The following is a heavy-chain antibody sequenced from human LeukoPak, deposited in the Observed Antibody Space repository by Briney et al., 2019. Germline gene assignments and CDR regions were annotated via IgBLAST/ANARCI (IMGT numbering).Heavy chain of an antibody. CDR2: ISSSGSTI. D-gene: IGHD1-1*01. CDR1: TXXDXY. Sequence: TXXDXYXXWIRQAPGKGLEWVSYISSSGSTIYYADSVKGRFTISRDNAKNSLYLQMNSLRAEDTAVYYCARDHWNDVSYWGQGTLVTVSS. V-gene: IGHV3-11*01. CDR3: ARDHWNDVSY. J-gene: IGHJ4*02.